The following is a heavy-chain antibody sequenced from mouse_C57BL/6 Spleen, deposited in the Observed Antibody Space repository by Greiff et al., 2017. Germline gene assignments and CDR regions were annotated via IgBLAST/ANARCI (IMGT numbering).Heavy chain of an antibody. CDR3: ARKGPLYYGSSHGYFDV. J-gene: IGHJ1*03. CDR1: GYTFTSYW. CDR2: IDPSDSYT. D-gene: IGHD1-1*01. V-gene: IGHV1-59*01. Sequence: QVQLQQPGAELVRPGTSVKLSFKASGYTFTSYWMHWVKQRPGQGLEWIGVIDPSDSYTNYNQKFKGKATLTVDTSSSTAYMQLSSLTSEDAAVYYCARKGPLYYGSSHGYFDVWGTGTTVTVSS.